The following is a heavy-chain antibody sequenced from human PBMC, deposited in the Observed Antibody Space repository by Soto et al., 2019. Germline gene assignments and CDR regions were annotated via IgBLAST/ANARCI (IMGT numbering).Heavy chain of an antibody. CDR2: ISGSGGST. V-gene: IGHV3-23*01. D-gene: IGHD1-7*01. CDR3: ARNYETTVGPFDI. CDR1: GFTFSSYA. Sequence: PGGSLRLSCAASGFTFSSYAMSWVRQAPGKGLEWVSAISGSGGSTYYADSVKGRFTISRDNSKNTLYLQMNSLRAEDTAVYYRARNYETTVGPFDIGAQGKMVTVSS. J-gene: IGHJ3*02.